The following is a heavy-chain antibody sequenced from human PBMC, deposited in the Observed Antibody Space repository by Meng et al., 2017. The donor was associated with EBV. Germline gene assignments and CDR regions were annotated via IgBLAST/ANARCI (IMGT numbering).Heavy chain of an antibody. V-gene: IGHV1-69*01. CDR1: GGPFSNYA. CDR2: FLPTLGAP. CDR3: ASASGRGYTPDY. J-gene: IGHJ4*02. D-gene: IGHD3-10*01. Sequence: QVLLVPAAAGVKTPGTSVKVSCKTSGGPFSNYAISWVRQAPGQGLEWLGGFLPTLGAPNYAQKFHGRVSITADESTSTHYMDLSSLRSEDTAVYYCASASGRGYTPDYWGQGTLVTVSS.